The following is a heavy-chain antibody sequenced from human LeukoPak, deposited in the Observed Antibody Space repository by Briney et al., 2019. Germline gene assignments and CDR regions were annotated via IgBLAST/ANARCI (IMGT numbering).Heavy chain of an antibody. J-gene: IGHJ4*02. CDR3: ARARWSSTGWFLGY. CDR1: GFTFSSYW. V-gene: IGHV3-74*01. D-gene: IGHD6-19*01. CDR2: VNPQGSGT. Sequence: PGESLRLSCAASGFTFSSYWMHWVRQAPGKGLVWVSRVNPQGSGTSYTDSVKGRFTISRDNAKDALHLRMDNLRAEDTAVYYCARARWSSTGWFLGYWGQGTLVTVSS.